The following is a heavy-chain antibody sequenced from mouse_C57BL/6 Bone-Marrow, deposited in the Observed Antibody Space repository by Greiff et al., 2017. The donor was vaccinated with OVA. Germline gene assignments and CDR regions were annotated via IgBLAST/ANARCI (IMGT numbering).Heavy chain of an antibody. Sequence: EVQVVESGGGLVKPGGSLKLSCAASGFTFSDYGMHWVRQAPEKGLEWVAYISSGSSTIYYADTVKGRFTLSRDNAKNTLFLQMTSLRSEDTAMYYCARRGNYYGSSLAWFAYWGQGTLVTVSA. V-gene: IGHV5-17*01. D-gene: IGHD1-1*01. J-gene: IGHJ3*01. CDR1: GFTFSDYG. CDR2: ISSGSSTI. CDR3: ARRGNYYGSSLAWFAY.